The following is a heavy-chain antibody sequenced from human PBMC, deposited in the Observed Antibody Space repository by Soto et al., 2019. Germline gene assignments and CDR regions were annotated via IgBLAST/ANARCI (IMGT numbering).Heavy chain of an antibody. J-gene: IGHJ4*02. D-gene: IGHD1-26*01. Sequence: SSETLSLTCSVSGGSISSGHYYWSWIRQHPEKGLEWIGYIYYSGTTYYNPSLESRVTISVDTSENQFSLNLNSVTAADTAMYYCASTYSNASSGPFDFWGQGALVT. CDR3: ASTYSNASSGPFDF. CDR1: GGSISSGHYY. V-gene: IGHV4-31*03. CDR2: IYYSGTT.